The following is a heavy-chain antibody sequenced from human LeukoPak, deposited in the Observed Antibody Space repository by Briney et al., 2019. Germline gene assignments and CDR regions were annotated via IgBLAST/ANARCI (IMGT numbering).Heavy chain of an antibody. V-gene: IGHV4-61*02. D-gene: IGHD6-13*01. J-gene: IGHJ4*02. CDR1: GGSISSGSYY. CDR3: ARRGSSWYVDY. CDR2: IYTSGST. Sequence: SQTLSLTCTVSGGSISSGSYYWSWIRQPAGKGLEWIGRIYTSGSTNYNPSLKSRVTISVDTPKNQFSLRLTSVTAADTAVYYCARRGSSWYVDYWGQGTLVTVSS.